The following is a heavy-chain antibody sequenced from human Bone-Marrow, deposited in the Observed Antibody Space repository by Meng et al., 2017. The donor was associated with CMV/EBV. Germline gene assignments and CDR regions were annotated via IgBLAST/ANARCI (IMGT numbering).Heavy chain of an antibody. CDR2: INPNSGGT. Sequence: ASVKVSCKASGYTFTGFYIHWVRQAPGQGLEWMGWINPNSGGTNYAQKFQGRVTMTRDTSISTAYMELSRLRSDDTAVYYCARDLGQQLVQGLLNWFDPWGQGTLVTASS. V-gene: IGHV1-2*02. D-gene: IGHD6-13*01. CDR3: ARDLGQQLVQGLLNWFDP. CDR1: GYTFTGFY. J-gene: IGHJ5*02.